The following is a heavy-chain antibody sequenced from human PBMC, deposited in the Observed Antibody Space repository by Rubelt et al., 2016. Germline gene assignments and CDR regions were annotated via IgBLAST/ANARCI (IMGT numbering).Heavy chain of an antibody. D-gene: IGHD2-21*02. CDR3: ARGPIVVVTAINY. CDR1: GYTFTSYA. Sequence: QVQLVQSGAEVKKPGASVKVSCKASGYTFTSYAISWVRQAPGQGLEWMGSIIPILGIANSAWNFQGRVRITAYTSTRTAYMALRRLRSEDTAVYYCARGPIVVVTAINYWGQGTLVTVSS. J-gene: IGHJ4*02. CDR2: IIPILGIA. V-gene: IGHV1-69*04.